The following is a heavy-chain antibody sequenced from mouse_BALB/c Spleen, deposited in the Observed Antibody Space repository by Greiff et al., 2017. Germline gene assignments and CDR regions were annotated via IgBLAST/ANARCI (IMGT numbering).Heavy chain of an antibody. D-gene: IGHD1-2*01. CDR3: ARNRVHYYGSYFDY. CDR2: IWSGGST. V-gene: IGHV2-2*02. CDR1: GFSLTSYG. Sequence: VQVVESGPGLVQPSQSLSITCTVSGFSLTSYGVHWVRQSPGKGLEWLGVIWSGGSTDYNAAFISRLSISKDNSKSQVFFKMNSLQANDTAIYYCARNRVHYYGSYFDYWGQGTTLTVSS. J-gene: IGHJ2*01.